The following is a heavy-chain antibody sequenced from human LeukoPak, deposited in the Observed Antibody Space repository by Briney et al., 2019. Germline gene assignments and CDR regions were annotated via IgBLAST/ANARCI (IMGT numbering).Heavy chain of an antibody. J-gene: IGHJ3*01. V-gene: IGHV3-64*02. CDR3: VRGPQPYGDSGGRGFDF. D-gene: IGHD4-17*01. Sequence: TGESLRLSCFASGFTFSHYAMHWVRQAPGKGLEYVSVISSDGDSTSYADSVKDRFIISRDNSKSTLYLRMGSLTAEDLAVYFCVRGPQPYGDSGGRGFDFWGQGTMATVSS. CDR2: ISSDGDST. CDR1: GFTFSHYA.